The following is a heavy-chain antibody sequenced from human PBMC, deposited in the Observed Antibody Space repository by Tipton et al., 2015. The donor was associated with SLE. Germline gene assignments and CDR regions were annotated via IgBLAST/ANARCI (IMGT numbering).Heavy chain of an antibody. CDR1: GGSITSSDSS. J-gene: IGHJ6*02. CDR3: ARWIPLTGINV. Sequence: LRLSCSVSGGSITSSDSSWGWIRQPPGEGLESIGSIYYSGSPSYNPSLRSRVTISVDTSKNQFSLKLSSVTAADTAVYYCARWIPLTGINVWGQGATVTVSS. V-gene: IGHV4-39*07. D-gene: IGHD5-18*01. CDR2: IYYSGSP.